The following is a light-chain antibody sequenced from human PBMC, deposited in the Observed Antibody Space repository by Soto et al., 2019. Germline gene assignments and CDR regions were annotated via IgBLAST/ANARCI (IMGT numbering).Light chain of an antibody. Sequence: AIQLTQSPSSLSASVGDRVTITCRASQGISSALAWYQQKPGKAPKLLIYDASSLESGVPSRFSGSGSGTDFTLTISSLQPEDFATYYCQQFNSYPRMYPFCQGTKLEIK. CDR1: QGISSA. V-gene: IGKV1-13*02. CDR3: QQFNSYPRMYP. J-gene: IGKJ2*01. CDR2: DAS.